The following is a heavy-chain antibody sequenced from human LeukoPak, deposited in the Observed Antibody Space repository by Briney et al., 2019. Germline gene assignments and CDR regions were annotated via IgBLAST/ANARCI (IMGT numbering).Heavy chain of an antibody. V-gene: IGHV1-8*01. Sequence: ASVKVSCNASGYTFTSYDIKWVRQATGQGLECMGWMNPNRGNTGYAQKFQGRVTMTRNTSMSTAYMELSSLRSEDTAVYYCARGVSYGSGSYYAYWGQGTLVTVSS. CDR1: GYTFTSYD. CDR3: ARGVSYGSGSYYAY. D-gene: IGHD3-10*01. CDR2: MNPNRGNT. J-gene: IGHJ4*02.